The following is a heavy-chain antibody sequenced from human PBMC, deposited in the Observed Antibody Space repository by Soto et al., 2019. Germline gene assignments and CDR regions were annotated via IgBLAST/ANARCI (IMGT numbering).Heavy chain of an antibody. V-gene: IGHV4-34*01. CDR2: INHSGST. Sequence: SETLSLTCAVYGGSFSGYYWRWIRQPPGKGLEWIGEINHSGSTNYNPSLKSRVTISVDTSKNQFSLKLSSVTAADTAVYYCARAKGSSGWFLNWGQGTLVTVSS. CDR3: ARAKGSSGWFLN. D-gene: IGHD6-19*01. J-gene: IGHJ4*02. CDR1: GGSFSGYY.